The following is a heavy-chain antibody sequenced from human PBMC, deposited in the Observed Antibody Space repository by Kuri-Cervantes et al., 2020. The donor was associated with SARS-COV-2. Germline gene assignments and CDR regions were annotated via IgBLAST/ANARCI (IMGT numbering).Heavy chain of an antibody. CDR3: ARDRGRMATTQGY. V-gene: IGHV3-33*08. D-gene: IGHD5-24*01. J-gene: IGHJ4*02. CDR2: ISYDVTNK. CDR1: GFTFSSYW. Sequence: LSLTCAASGFTFSSYWMHWVRQAPGKGLEWVAVISYDVTNKYYADSVKGRFTISRDNSKNTVYLQMNSLRVEDTAVYFCARDRGRMATTQGYWGQGTLVTGAS.